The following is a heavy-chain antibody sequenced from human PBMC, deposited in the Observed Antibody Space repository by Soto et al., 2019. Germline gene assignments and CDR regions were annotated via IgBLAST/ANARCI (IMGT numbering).Heavy chain of an antibody. CDR3: ATTVGVIVVVPAASGNYYYYGMDV. CDR2: IIPIFGTA. CDR1: GGTFSSYA. Sequence: SVKVSCKASGGTFSSYAISWVRQTPGQGLEWMGGIIPIFGTANYAQKFQGRVTITADESTSTAYMELSSLRSEDTAVYYCATTVGVIVVVPAASGNYYYYGMDVWGQGTTVTVSS. J-gene: IGHJ6*02. D-gene: IGHD2-2*01. V-gene: IGHV1-69*13.